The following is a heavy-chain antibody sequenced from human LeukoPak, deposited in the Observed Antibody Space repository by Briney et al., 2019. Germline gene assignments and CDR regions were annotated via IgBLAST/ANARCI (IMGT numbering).Heavy chain of an antibody. CDR2: IIPKFGKA. CDR3: ARHHVVVIAIIDY. D-gene: IGHD2-21*01. J-gene: IGHJ4*02. V-gene: IGHV1-69*05. Sequence: SVKVSCKTSGGTFSRYGITWVRQAPGQGLEWMGRIIPKFGKANYAQKFQGRVTITTDESTTTAYMEMISLRSEDTAVYYCARHHVVVIAIIDYWGQGTLVTVSS. CDR1: GGTFSRYG.